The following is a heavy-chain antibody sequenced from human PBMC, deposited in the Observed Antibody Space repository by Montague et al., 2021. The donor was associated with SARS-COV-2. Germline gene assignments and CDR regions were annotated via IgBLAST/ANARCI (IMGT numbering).Heavy chain of an antibody. CDR1: GGSFSGFY. J-gene: IGHJ6*03. CDR3: ARLRDGVVPSPILGVGPYYSYYYMDV. Sequence: SETLSLTCAVSGGSFSGFYWSWARQPPGKGLEWIGEINHGGSTKYSPSLKSRLTISADTSKNQFSLKLTSVAAADTAVYYCARLRDGVVPSPILGVGPYYSYYYMDVWGRGTTVTVSS. CDR2: INHGGST. V-gene: IGHV4-34*01. D-gene: IGHD3-10*01.